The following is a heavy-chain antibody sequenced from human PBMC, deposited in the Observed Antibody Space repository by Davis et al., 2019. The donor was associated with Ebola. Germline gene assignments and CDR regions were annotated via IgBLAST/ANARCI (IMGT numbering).Heavy chain of an antibody. Sequence: GESLKISCAASGFTFSSYAMHWVRQAPGKGLEWVAVISYDGSNKYYADSVKGRFTISRDNSKNTLYLQMNSLRAEDTAVYYCARDGSRLLWFGELFYWGQGTLVTVSS. V-gene: IGHV3-30*04. CDR3: ARDGSRLLWFGELFY. CDR1: GFTFSSYA. D-gene: IGHD3-10*01. J-gene: IGHJ4*02. CDR2: ISYDGSNK.